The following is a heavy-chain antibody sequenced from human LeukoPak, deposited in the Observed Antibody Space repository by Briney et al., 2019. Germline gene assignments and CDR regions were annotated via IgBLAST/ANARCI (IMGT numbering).Heavy chain of an antibody. CDR2: SSPYDGDT. V-gene: IGHV1-18*01. CDR3: ARDYCTRGGDCYKEDLFDP. Sequence: ASVKVSCKASGYTFAIYGISWVRQAPGQGLEWMAWSSPYDGDTNYAQNFEGRVTMTTETSTSTAYMELRSLRSDDTAIYYCARDYCTRGGDCYKEDLFDPWGQGTLVTVSS. D-gene: IGHD2-21*02. J-gene: IGHJ5*02. CDR1: GYTFAIYG.